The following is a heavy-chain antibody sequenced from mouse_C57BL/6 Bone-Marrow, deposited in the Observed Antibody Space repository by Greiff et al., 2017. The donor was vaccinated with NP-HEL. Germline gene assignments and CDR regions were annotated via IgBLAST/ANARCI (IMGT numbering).Heavy chain of an antibody. J-gene: IGHJ2*01. CDR2: IHHNSGST. D-gene: IGHD1-1*01. Sequence: QVQLQQPGAELVKPGASVKLSCKASGYTFTSYWMHWVKQRPGQGLEWIGMIHHNSGSTNYNEKFKSKATLTVDKSSSTAYMQLSSLTSEDSAVYYCAREGNYYGSSLYYFDYWGQGTTLTVSS. V-gene: IGHV1-64*01. CDR3: AREGNYYGSSLYYFDY. CDR1: GYTFTSYW.